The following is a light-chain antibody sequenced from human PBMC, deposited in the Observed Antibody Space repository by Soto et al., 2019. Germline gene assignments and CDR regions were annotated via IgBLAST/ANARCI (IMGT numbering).Light chain of an antibody. Sequence: SALTQPPSASGTPGQRVTISCSGSSSNIGSNYVYWYQQLPGTAPKLLIYSNNQRPSGVPDRFSCSKSGTSASLAISGLRSEDEAAYYCAAWDDSLSXLEVVGTGTKVXV. J-gene: IGLJ1*01. CDR2: SNN. CDR1: SSNIGSNY. CDR3: AAWDDSLSXLEV. V-gene: IGLV1-47*02.